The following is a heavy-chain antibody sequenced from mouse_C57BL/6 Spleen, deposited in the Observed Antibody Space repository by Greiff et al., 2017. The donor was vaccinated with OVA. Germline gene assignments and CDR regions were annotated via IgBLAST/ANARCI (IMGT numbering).Heavy chain of an antibody. CDR3: ARYSYYAMDY. Sequence: VQLQQPGAELVEPGASVKLSCKASGYTFTSYWMHWVKQRPGQGLEWIGMIHPNSGSTNYNEKFKSKATLTVDKSSSTAYMQLSSLTSEDSAVYYCARYSYYAMDYWGQGTSVTVSS. CDR1: GYTFTSYW. V-gene: IGHV1-64*01. CDR2: IHPNSGST. D-gene: IGHD2-12*01. J-gene: IGHJ4*01.